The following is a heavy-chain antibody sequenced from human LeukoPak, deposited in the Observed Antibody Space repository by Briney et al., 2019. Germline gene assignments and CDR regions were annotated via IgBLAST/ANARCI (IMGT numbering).Heavy chain of an antibody. J-gene: IGHJ4*02. Sequence: PGGSLRLSCAASGFTFSSYGMSWVRQAPGKGLEWVSTISDGGSITYYADSVKGRFTISRDNSKNTLFLQMNSLRAEDTALYYCAKSRGSGSNMARGVNFDYWGQGTLVTVSS. D-gene: IGHD3-10*01. V-gene: IGHV3-23*01. CDR2: ISDGGSIT. CDR1: GFTFSSYG. CDR3: AKSRGSGSNMARGVNFDY.